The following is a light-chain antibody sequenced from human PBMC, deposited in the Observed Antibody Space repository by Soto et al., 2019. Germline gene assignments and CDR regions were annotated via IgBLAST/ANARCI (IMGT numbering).Light chain of an antibody. J-gene: IGKJ1*01. CDR1: QSISTW. CDR3: QQYLNRWT. V-gene: IGKV1-5*03. CDR2: EAS. Sequence: DIQMTQSPSTLSASVGDRVTITCRASQSISTWLAWYQQKPGKAPKLLIYEASSLEGGVPSRFSGSGSGTEFTLTISSLQPDDFATYYCQQYLNRWTFGQGTKVEIK.